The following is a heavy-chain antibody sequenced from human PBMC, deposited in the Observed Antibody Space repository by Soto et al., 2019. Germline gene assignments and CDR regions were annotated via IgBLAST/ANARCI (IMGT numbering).Heavy chain of an antibody. CDR1: GGSFSGYY. J-gene: IGHJ4*02. Sequence: SETLSLTCAVYGGSFSGYYWSWIRQPPGKGLEWIGEINHSGSTNYNPSLKSRVTISVDTSKNQFSLKLISVTAADTAVYYCARYYVWGSYRYYFDYWGQGTLVTVSS. CDR2: INHSGST. V-gene: IGHV4-34*01. CDR3: ARYYVWGSYRYYFDY. D-gene: IGHD3-16*02.